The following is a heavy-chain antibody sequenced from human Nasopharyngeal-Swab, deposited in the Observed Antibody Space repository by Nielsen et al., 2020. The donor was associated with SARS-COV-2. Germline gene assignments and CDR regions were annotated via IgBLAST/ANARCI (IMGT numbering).Heavy chain of an antibody. V-gene: IGHV4-61*01. Sequence: SATLSLICSVSGGSVSSGSYYWSWIRQPPGKGLEWIGYIYYSGSTNYNPSLKSRVTISVDTSKNQFSLKLSSVTAADTAVYYCARAQRYCSGGSCYFSSSYYFDYWGQGTPVTVSS. CDR1: GGSVSSGSYY. J-gene: IGHJ4*02. D-gene: IGHD2-15*01. CDR2: IYYSGST. CDR3: ARAQRYCSGGSCYFSSSYYFDY.